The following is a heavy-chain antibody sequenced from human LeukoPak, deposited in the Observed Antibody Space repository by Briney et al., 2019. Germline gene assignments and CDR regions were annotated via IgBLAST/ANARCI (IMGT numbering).Heavy chain of an antibody. D-gene: IGHD2-15*01. CDR1: GSTFTSNG. CDR2: ISAYNGNT. Sequence: ASVKVSCKASGSTFTSNGFSWGRKPPGQGLEWMGWISAYNGNTNYAQKLQGRVTMTTDTSTSTAYMELRSLRSDDTAVYYCARDDSKFDYWGQGTLVTVSS. CDR3: ARDDSKFDY. V-gene: IGHV1-18*01. J-gene: IGHJ4*02.